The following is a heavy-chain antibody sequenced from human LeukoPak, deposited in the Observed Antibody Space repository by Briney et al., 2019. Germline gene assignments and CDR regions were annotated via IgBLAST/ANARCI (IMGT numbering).Heavy chain of an antibody. CDR3: ARRSGVGSYLDY. CDR1: GFTFSSYA. CDR2: ISGSGVST. J-gene: IGHJ4*02. D-gene: IGHD3-10*01. V-gene: IGHV3-23*01. Sequence: PGGSLRLSCAASGFTFSSYAMSWVRQAPGKGLEWVSTISGSGVSTYYADSVKGRFTISRDNSENTLFLQMNSLRAEDTAVYYCARRSGVGSYLDYWGQGTLVTVSS.